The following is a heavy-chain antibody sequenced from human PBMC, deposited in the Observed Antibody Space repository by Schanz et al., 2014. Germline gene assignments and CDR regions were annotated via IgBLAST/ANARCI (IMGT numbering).Heavy chain of an antibody. CDR2: MSYDGSIK. Sequence: QVQLVESGGGVVQPGRSLRLSCAASGFTFSSYGMHWLRQAPGKGLEWVAAMSYDGSIKYYGDSVKGRFTISRDNSKNTLYLHMNTLRSEDTAVYYCAKDSTHIDIVLVPTAIDYWGQGTLVTVSS. J-gene: IGHJ4*02. CDR3: AKDSTHIDIVLVPTAIDY. CDR1: GFTFSSYG. D-gene: IGHD2-2*01. V-gene: IGHV3-30*18.